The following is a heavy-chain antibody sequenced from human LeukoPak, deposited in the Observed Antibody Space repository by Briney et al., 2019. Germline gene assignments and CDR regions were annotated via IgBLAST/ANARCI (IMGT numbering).Heavy chain of an antibody. Sequence: GGSLRLSCAASGFTFSSYEMNWVRQAPGKGLEWVSYISSSGRSIYYADSVKGRFTISRDNAKNSLYLQMNSLRAEDTAVYYCARNYYYMDVWGKGTTVTVSS. V-gene: IGHV3-48*03. CDR2: ISSSGRSI. CDR3: ARNYYYMDV. CDR1: GFTFSSYE. J-gene: IGHJ6*03.